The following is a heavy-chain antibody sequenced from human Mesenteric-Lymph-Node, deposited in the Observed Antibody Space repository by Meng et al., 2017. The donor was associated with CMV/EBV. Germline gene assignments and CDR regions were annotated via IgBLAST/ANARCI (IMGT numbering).Heavy chain of an antibody. D-gene: IGHD2-2*01. V-gene: IGHV3-30*02. CDR1: GFTFSSYG. CDR3: ARGKVPTIYYYYGMDV. CDR2: IRYDGSNK. Sequence: GESLKISCAASGFTFSSYGMHWVRQAPGKGLEWVAFIRYDGSNKYYADSVKGRFTISRDNSKNTLYLQMNSLRAEDTAVYYRARGKVPTIYYYYGMDVWGQGTTVTVSS. J-gene: IGHJ6*02.